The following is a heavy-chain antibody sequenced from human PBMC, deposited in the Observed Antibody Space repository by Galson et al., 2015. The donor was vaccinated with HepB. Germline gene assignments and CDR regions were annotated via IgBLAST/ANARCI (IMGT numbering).Heavy chain of an antibody. CDR2: ISSSSSTI. D-gene: IGHD2-2*02. CDR1: GFTFSSYS. Sequence: SLRLSCAASGFTFSSYSMNWVRQAPGKGLEWVSYISSSSSTIYYADSVKGRFTISRDNAKNSLYLQMNSLRAEDTAVYYCARDHCSSTSCYNEFDYWGQGTLVTVSS. J-gene: IGHJ4*02. CDR3: ARDHCSSTSCYNEFDY. V-gene: IGHV3-48*01.